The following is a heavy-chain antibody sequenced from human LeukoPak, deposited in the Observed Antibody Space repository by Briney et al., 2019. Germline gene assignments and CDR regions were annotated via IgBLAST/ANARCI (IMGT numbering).Heavy chain of an antibody. V-gene: IGHV1-69*06. D-gene: IGHD3-10*01. Sequence: ASVKVSCKASGGTFSSYAISWVRQAPGQGLEWMGGIIPIFGTANYAQKFQGRVTITADKSTSTAYMELSSLRSEDTAVYYCARILPEYYYGSGTTGGSYWGQGTLVTVSS. CDR2: IIPIFGTA. J-gene: IGHJ4*02. CDR1: GGTFSSYA. CDR3: ARILPEYYYGSGTTGGSY.